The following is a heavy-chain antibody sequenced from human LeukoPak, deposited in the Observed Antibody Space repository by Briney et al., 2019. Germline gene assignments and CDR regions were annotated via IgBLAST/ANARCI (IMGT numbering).Heavy chain of an antibody. J-gene: IGHJ4*02. D-gene: IGHD3-22*01. CDR1: GFTFSSYA. Sequence: GGSLRLSCAASGFTFSSYAMHWVRQAPGKGLEWVAVISYDGSNKYYADSVKGRFTISRDNSKNTLYLQMNSLRAEDTAVYYCARGSLGWPLGWYYDSREGAYFDYWGQGTLVTVSS. CDR3: ARGSLGWPLGWYYDSREGAYFDY. CDR2: ISYDGSNK. V-gene: IGHV3-30-3*01.